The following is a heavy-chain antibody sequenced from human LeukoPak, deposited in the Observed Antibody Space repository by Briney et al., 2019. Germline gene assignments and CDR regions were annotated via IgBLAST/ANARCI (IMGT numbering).Heavy chain of an antibody. V-gene: IGHV3-33*08. CDR3: ARDESYYFDY. Sequence: GRSLRLSCAASGFTFDDYAMHWVRQAPGKGLEWVAVIWYDGSNKYYADSVKGRFTISRDNSKNTLYLQMNSLRAEDTAVYYCARDESYYFDYWGQGTLVTVSS. CDR2: IWYDGSNK. J-gene: IGHJ4*02. CDR1: GFTFDDYA.